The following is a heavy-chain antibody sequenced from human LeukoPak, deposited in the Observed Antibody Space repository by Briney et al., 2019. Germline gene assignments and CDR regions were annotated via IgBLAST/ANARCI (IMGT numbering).Heavy chain of an antibody. V-gene: IGHV3-21*01. CDR3: ARAGYGDYPDAFDI. D-gene: IGHD4-17*01. Sequence: GGSLRLSCAASGFTFSSYTMSWVRQAPGKGLEWVSSISYSSSYIYYADSVKGRFTISRDNAKNSLYLQMNSLRAEDTAVYYCARAGYGDYPDAFDIWGQGTMVTVSS. CDR2: ISYSSSYI. CDR1: GFTFSSYT. J-gene: IGHJ3*02.